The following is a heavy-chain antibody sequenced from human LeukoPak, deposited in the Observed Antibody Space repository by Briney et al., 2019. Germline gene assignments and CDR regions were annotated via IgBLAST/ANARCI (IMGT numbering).Heavy chain of an antibody. J-gene: IGHJ3*02. CDR2: ISAYNGNT. D-gene: IGHD3-3*01. Sequence: ASVKVSCKASGYTFTSYGISWVRQAPGQGLEWMGWISAYNGNTNYAQKLQGRVTMTTDTSTSTAYMELRSLRSDDTAVYYCARDRPPSYYDFWSGYPDAFDIWGQGTMVTVSS. V-gene: IGHV1-18*01. CDR1: GYTFTSYG. CDR3: ARDRPPSYYDFWSGYPDAFDI.